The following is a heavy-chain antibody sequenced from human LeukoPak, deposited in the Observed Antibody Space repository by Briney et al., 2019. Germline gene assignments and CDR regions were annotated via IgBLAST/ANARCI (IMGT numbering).Heavy chain of an antibody. CDR1: GFTFRSYG. CDR3: ARALIGYYFDY. V-gene: IGHV3-23*01. D-gene: IGHD2-8*01. Sequence: GRSLRLSCAASGFTFRSYGMSWVRQAPGKGREWVSAISGSGGSTYYADSVKGRFTISRDNSKNTLHLQMNSLRAEDTAVYYCARALIGYYFDYWGQGTLVTVSS. CDR2: ISGSGGST. J-gene: IGHJ4*02.